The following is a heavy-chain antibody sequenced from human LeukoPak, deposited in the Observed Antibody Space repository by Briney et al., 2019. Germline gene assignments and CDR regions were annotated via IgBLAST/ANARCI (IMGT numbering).Heavy chain of an antibody. V-gene: IGHV3-33*01. J-gene: IGHJ4*02. CDR1: GFTFSSYG. D-gene: IGHD3-10*01. Sequence: GGSLRLSCAASGFTFSSYGMHWVRQAPDKGLEWVAVIWYDGSNKYYADSVKGRFTISRDNSKNTLYLQMSSLRAEDTAVYYCARDHGSGSYFSHCDYWGQGTLVTVSS. CDR2: IWYDGSNK. CDR3: ARDHGSGSYFSHCDY.